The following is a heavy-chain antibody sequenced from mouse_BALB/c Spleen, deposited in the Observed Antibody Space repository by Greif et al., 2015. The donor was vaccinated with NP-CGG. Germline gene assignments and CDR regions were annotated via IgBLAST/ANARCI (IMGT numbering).Heavy chain of an antibody. Sequence: EVKLMESGPSLVKPSQTLSLTCSVTGDSITSGYWNWIRKFPGNKLEYMGYISYSGSTYYNPSLKSRISITRDTSKNXYYLQLYSVTTEDTATYYCARYYGSSYYAMYYCGQGTSVTVS. CDR3: ARYYGSSYYAMYY. CDR1: GDSITSGY. J-gene: IGHJ4*01. D-gene: IGHD1-1*01. CDR2: ISYSGST. V-gene: IGHV3-8*02.